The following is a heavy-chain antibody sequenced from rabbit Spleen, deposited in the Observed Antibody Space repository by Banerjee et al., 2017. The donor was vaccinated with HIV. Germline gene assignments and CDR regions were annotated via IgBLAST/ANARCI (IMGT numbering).Heavy chain of an antibody. V-gene: IGHV1S45*01. D-gene: IGHD8-1*01. J-gene: IGHJ6*01. Sequence: EQLVESGGGLVQPAGSLTLTCKASGFSFSDRDVMCWVRQAPGKGLKWIACINTATGKAVYASWAKGRFTCSKTSSTTVTLQMTSLTVADTATYFCARDTGSSFSSYGMDLWGPGTLVTVS. CDR2: INTATGKA. CDR3: ARDTGSSFSSYGMDL. CDR1: GFSFSDRDV.